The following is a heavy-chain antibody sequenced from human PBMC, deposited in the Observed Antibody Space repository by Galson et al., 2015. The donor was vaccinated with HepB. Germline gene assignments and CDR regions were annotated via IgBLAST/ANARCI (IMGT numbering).Heavy chain of an antibody. J-gene: IGHJ6*02. CDR2: ISSSSRYI. Sequence: SLRLSCAASTFTFSNYDMNWVRQAPGKGLEWVSYISSSSRYIYYADSVKGRFTISRDNAKNSLYLQMNSLRAEDTAVYYCASMPLGSSTRYGTDVWGQGTTVTVSS. D-gene: IGHD2-2*01. V-gene: IGHV3-21*01. CDR3: ASMPLGSSTRYGTDV. CDR1: TFTFSNYD.